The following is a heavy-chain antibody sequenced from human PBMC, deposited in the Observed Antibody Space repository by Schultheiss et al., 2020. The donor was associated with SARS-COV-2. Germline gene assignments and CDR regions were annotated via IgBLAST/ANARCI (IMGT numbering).Heavy chain of an antibody. CDR2: ISYDGSNK. D-gene: IGHD3-10*01. CDR1: GFTFSSYG. V-gene: IGHV3-30*18. CDR3: AKDNPGTITMVRGVIDY. J-gene: IGHJ4*02. Sequence: GESLKISCAASGFTFSSYGMHWVRQAPGKGLEWVAVISYDGSNKYYADSVKGRFTISRDNSKNTLYLQMNSLRAEDTAVYYCAKDNPGTITMVRGVIDYWGQGTLVTVSS.